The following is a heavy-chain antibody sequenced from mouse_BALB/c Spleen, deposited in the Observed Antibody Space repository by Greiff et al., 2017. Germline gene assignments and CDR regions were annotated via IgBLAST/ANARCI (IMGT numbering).Heavy chain of an antibody. J-gene: IGHJ4*01. CDR3: ARAGLYGSSFYAMDY. CDR2: IWAGGST. V-gene: IGHV2-9*02. D-gene: IGHD1-1*01. CDR1: GFSLTSYG. Sequence: QVQLKESGPGLVAPSQSLSITCTVSGFSLTSYGVHWVRQPPGKGLEWLGVIWAGGSTNYNSALMSRLSISKDNSKSQVFLKMNSLQTDDTAMYYCARAGLYGSSFYAMDYWGQGTSVTVSS.